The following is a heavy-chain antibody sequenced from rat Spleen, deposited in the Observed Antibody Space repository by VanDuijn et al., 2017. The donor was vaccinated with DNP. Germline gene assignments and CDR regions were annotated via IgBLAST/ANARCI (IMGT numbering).Heavy chain of an antibody. D-gene: IGHD4-3*01. CDR3: ARWYNSGYYFDY. J-gene: IGHJ2*01. CDR1: GFTFSDFY. CDR2: ISNAGRST. Sequence: EVQLVESGGGLVQPGGSLKLSCAASGFTFSDFYMAWVRQAPEKGLEWVASISNAGRSTYYGDSVKGRFTISRDNAKSTLYLQMNSLRSEDMATYYCARWYNSGYYFDYWGQGVMVTVSS. V-gene: IGHV5-22*01.